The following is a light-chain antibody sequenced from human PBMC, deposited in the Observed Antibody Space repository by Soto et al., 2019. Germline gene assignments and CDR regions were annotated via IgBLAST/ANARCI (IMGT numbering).Light chain of an antibody. CDR2: EVS. CDR1: SSDVGGYNY. Sequence: QSALTQPASLSGSPGQSITISCTGTSSDVGGYNYVSWYQQHPGKAPKLMIYEVSNRPSGVSNRFSGSKSGNTASLTISGLQAEDEADYYCSSYRSSSHFVFGTGTKLTVL. J-gene: IGLJ1*01. V-gene: IGLV2-14*01. CDR3: SSYRSSSHFV.